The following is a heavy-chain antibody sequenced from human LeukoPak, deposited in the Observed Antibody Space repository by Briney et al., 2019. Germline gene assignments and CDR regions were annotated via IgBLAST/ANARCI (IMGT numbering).Heavy chain of an antibody. V-gene: IGHV4-4*07. J-gene: IGHJ4*02. CDR1: GGSISNYF. D-gene: IGHD3-10*01. CDR3: ARAEGSGSGAHTLDY. Sequence: SETLSLTCTVSGGSISNYFRSWIRQPAGKGLEWIGHIYTSGITHYNPSLKSRVTISLDTSKSQFSLQLNSLTAADTAVYYCARAEGSGSGAHTLDYWGQGILVTVSS. CDR2: IYTSGIT.